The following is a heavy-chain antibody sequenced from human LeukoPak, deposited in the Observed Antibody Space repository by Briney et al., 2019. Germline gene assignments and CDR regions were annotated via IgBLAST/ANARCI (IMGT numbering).Heavy chain of an antibody. D-gene: IGHD3-22*01. CDR3: ARDGLQAYYDSSGFFDY. Sequence: GGSLRLSCAASGFTFNSYAMNWVRQAPGKGLEWVSSISGSSSFVSYADSMQGRFTISRDNARNSLYLQMNSLRAEDTAVYYCARDGLQAYYDSSGFFDYWGQGTLVTVSS. CDR1: GFTFNSYA. CDR2: ISGSSSFV. V-gene: IGHV3-21*01. J-gene: IGHJ4*02.